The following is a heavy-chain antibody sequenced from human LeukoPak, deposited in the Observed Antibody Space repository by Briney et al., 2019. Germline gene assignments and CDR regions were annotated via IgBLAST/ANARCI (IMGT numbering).Heavy chain of an antibody. CDR3: ARAPTPPYYYDSSGYWGAFDI. CDR1: GGSISSYY. CDR2: IYYSGST. D-gene: IGHD3-22*01. Sequence: PSETLSLTCTVSGGSISSYYWSWIRQPPGKGLEWIGYIYYSGSTNYNPSLKSRVTISVDTSKNQFSLKLSSATAADTAVYYCARAPTPPYYYDSSGYWGAFDIWGQGTMVTVSS. V-gene: IGHV4-59*01. J-gene: IGHJ3*02.